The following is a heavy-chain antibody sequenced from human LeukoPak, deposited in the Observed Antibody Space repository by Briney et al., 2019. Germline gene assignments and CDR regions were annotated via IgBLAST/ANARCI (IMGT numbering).Heavy chain of an antibody. CDR1: GFTFSSYA. J-gene: IGHJ4*02. D-gene: IGHD3-9*01. CDR3: AKTGPFDWLFRFDY. V-gene: IGHV3-30*04. Sequence: GGSLRLSCAASGFTFSSYAMHWVRQAPGKGLEWVAVISYDGSNKYYADSVKGRFTISRDNSKNTLYLQMNSLRAEDTAVYYCAKTGPFDWLFRFDYWGQGPLVTVSS. CDR2: ISYDGSNK.